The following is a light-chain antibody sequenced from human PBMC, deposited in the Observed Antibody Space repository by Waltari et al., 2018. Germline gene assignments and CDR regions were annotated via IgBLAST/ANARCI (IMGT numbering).Light chain of an antibody. CDR1: QSVSNY. Sequence: EIILTQSPATLSLTPGERATLSCRASQSVSNYLAWYQQKPGQAPRLLISDASNRATGIPARFSGSGSGTDFTLTISSLEPEDFVVYYCQQRSNWHTFGQGTKLEIK. V-gene: IGKV3D-11*02. CDR2: DAS. J-gene: IGKJ2*01. CDR3: QQRSNWHT.